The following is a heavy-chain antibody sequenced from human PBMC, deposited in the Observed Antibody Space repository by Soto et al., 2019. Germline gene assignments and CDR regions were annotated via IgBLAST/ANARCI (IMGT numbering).Heavy chain of an antibody. CDR2: ISAYNGNT. V-gene: IGHV1-18*01. Sequence: ASVKVSCKASGYTFTSYGISWVRQAPGQGLEWMGWISAYNGNTNYAQKLQGGVTMTTDTSTSTAYMELRSLRSDDTAVYYCARGLPPYSSGPHAFDIWGQGTMVTVSS. CDR3: ARGLPPYSSGPHAFDI. CDR1: GYTFTSYG. J-gene: IGHJ3*02. D-gene: IGHD6-19*01.